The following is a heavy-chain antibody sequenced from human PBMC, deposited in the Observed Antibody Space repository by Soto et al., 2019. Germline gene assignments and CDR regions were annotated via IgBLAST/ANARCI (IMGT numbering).Heavy chain of an antibody. CDR1: GYTFTKYG. V-gene: IGHV1-18*01. D-gene: IGHD3-16*01. J-gene: IGHJ4*02. Sequence: QVQLVQSGAEVKNPGASVKVSCKTSGYTFTKYGVGSVRQAPGQGLEWMGWISGSSGNANYAEKVQGRITLTTDTSTSTAYIGLRSLRSDDTAVYYCAREMAGLGGEYDYWGQGTLVTVSS. CDR2: ISGSSGNA. CDR3: AREMAGLGGEYDY.